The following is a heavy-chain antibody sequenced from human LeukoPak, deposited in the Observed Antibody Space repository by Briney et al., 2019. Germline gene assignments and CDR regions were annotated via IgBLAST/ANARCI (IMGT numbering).Heavy chain of an antibody. CDR2: INPNSGGT. Sequence: GASVKVSCKASGYTFTGYYMHWVRQAPGQGLEWMGWINPNSGGTNYAQKFQGRVTMTRDTSISTAYMELSRLRSDDTAVYYCARRWDGNXEDCXXYWGQGTLVTVSS. D-gene: IGHD1-1*01. CDR3: ARRWDGNXEDCXXY. V-gene: IGHV1-2*02. J-gene: IGHJ4*02. CDR1: GYTFTGYY.